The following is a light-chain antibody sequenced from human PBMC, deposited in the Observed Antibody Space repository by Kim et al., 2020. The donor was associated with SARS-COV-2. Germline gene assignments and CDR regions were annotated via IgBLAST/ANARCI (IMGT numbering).Light chain of an antibody. CDR3: QQRISWPII. CDR1: QSVSNH. CDR2: DAS. J-gene: IGKJ3*01. V-gene: IGKV3-11*01. Sequence: EIVLTQSPATLSLSPGERATLSCRASQSVSNHLAWYQQRPGQAPRLLIYDASTRATDIPARFSGSGSGTDFTLTISSLEPEDFAVYYCQQRISWPIIFGPGTKVDIK.